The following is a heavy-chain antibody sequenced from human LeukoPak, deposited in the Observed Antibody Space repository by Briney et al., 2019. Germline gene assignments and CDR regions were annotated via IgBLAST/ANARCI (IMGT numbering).Heavy chain of an antibody. J-gene: IGHJ4*02. Sequence: GESLKISCKGSGYSFTSYWIGWVRQMPGKGLEWMGIIYPGDSDTRYSPSFQGQVTISADKSISTAYLQWSSLKASDTAMYYCARQGYYYGSGSQYYFDYWGQGTLVTVSS. CDR2: IYPGDSDT. CDR3: ARQGYYYGSGSQYYFDY. V-gene: IGHV5-51*01. D-gene: IGHD3-10*01. CDR1: GYSFTSYW.